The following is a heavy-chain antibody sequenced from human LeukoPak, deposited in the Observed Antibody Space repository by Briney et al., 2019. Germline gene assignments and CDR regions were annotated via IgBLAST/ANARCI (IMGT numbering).Heavy chain of an antibody. Sequence: ASVKVSCKASGYSFTTYGITWVRQAPGQGLEWMGWISGNNGVTKYAQKVQGRVTMTTDTSTSTAYMEVTSLTSDDTAVYYCARTRRDGRCSYWGQGTLVTVSA. CDR1: GYSFTTYG. CDR2: ISGNNGVT. J-gene: IGHJ4*02. D-gene: IGHD2-15*01. V-gene: IGHV1-18*01. CDR3: ARTRRDGRCSY.